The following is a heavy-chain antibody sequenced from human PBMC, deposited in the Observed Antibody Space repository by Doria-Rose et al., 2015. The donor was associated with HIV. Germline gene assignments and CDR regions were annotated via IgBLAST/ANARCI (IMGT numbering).Heavy chain of an antibody. D-gene: IGHD6-13*01. CDR1: GASLSSPGMG. J-gene: IGHJ4*02. CDR2: IFSDDER. Sequence: QITLKESGPVLVKPTETLTLTCTVSGASLSSPGMGVSWIRQPPGKALEWLANIFSDDERSYKPSLKSRLTISRGTSKSQAVLTMTDMDPVDTATYYCARIKSSRWYHKYYFDFWGQGTLVIVSA. CDR3: ARIKSSRWYHKYYFDF. V-gene: IGHV2-26*01.